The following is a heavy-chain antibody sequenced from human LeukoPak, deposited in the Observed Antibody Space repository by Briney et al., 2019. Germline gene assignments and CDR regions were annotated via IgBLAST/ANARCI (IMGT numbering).Heavy chain of an antibody. CDR2: ISGSATSI. D-gene: IGHD6-13*01. CDR3: ATYSSSWYCFDY. J-gene: IGHJ4*02. V-gene: IGHV3-48*03. Sequence: PGGSLRLSCAASGFTFSSYEMTWVRQAPGKGLEWVSYISGSATSIYYADSVKGRFTISRDNAKNSLYLQMNSLRAEDTAVYYCATYSSSWYCFDYWGQGTLVTVSS. CDR1: GFTFSSYE.